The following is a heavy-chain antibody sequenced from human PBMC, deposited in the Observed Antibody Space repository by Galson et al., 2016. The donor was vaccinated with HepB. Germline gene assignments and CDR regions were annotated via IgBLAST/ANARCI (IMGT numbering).Heavy chain of an antibody. V-gene: IGHV3-48*02. CDR2: ISSSRSPI. CDR3: AREGSSGWFRNYYSDY. D-gene: IGHD6-19*01. CDR1: GFPLSSYN. J-gene: IGHJ4*02. Sequence: SLRLSCAVSGFPLSSYNMNWVRQAPGKGLEWVSYISSSRSPIYYADSVKGRFIISRDDAKNSVYLQMNSLRDEDTAVYYCAREGSSGWFRNYYSDYWGQGTLVTVSS.